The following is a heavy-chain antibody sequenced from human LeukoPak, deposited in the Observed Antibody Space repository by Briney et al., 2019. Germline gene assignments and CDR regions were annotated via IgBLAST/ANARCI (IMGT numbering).Heavy chain of an antibody. CDR1: GFSFDDYA. D-gene: IGHD4/OR15-4a*01. CDR2: ITWNSGTL. V-gene: IGHV3-9*01. CDR3: AKATSGAVDH. Sequence: SGGSLRLSCAASGFSFDDYAMYWVRQAPGKGLEWVSGITWNSGTLGYADSVKGRFTISRDNAKNSLYLQMNSLRTEDTALYYCAKATSGAVDHWGQGTLFTVSS. J-gene: IGHJ4*02.